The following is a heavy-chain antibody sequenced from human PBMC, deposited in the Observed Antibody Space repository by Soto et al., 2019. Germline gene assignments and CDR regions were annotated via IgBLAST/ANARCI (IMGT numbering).Heavy chain of an antibody. V-gene: IGHV3-7*01. Sequence: PEGSLRLPCASPGLTFSSYWMGWVGQPPRKGMDWVANIKQDGSEKYYVDSVKGRFTISRDNAKNSLYLQMNSLRAYVTSVDDCAGQDFFMTRLTLYYLDYWGQGTLVIVS. D-gene: IGHD3-16*01. CDR1: GLTFSSYW. CDR2: IKQDGSEK. CDR3: AGQDFFMTRLTLYYLDY. J-gene: IGHJ4*02.